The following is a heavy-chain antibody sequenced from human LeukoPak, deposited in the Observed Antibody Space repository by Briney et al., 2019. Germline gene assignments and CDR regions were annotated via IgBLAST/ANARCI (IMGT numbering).Heavy chain of an antibody. V-gene: IGHV3-30*04. J-gene: IGHJ4*02. D-gene: IGHD4-11*01. CDR2: ISYDGSNK. Sequence: GGSLRLSCAASGFTFSSYAMHWVRQAPGKGLEWVAVISYDGSNKYYADSVKGRFTISRDNSKNTLYLQMNSLRAEDTAVYYCARDFELPDTTPAYWRQGTMVTDCS. CDR1: GFTFSSYA. CDR3: ARDFELPDTTPAY.